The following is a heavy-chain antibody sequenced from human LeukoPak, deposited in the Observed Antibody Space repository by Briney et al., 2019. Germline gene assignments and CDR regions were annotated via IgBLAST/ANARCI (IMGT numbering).Heavy chain of an antibody. CDR1: GGSISSSSYY. D-gene: IGHD7-27*01. Sequence: SETLSLTRTVSGGSISSSSYYWGWIRQPPGKGLEWIGSIYYSGSTYYNPSLKSRVTISVDTSKNQFSLKLSSVTAADTAVYYCARTNWGGLDYFDYWGQGTLVTVSS. CDR2: IYYSGST. CDR3: ARTNWGGLDYFDY. V-gene: IGHV4-39*01. J-gene: IGHJ4*02.